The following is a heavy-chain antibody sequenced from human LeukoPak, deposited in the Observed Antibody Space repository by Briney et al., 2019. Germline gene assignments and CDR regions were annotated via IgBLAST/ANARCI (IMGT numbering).Heavy chain of an antibody. CDR1: GFTFSSYA. D-gene: IGHD3-9*01. CDR2: ISYDGSNK. V-gene: IGHV3-30*04. CDR3: ARVVIRYFDPPGY. J-gene: IGHJ4*02. Sequence: GESLRLSCAASGFTFSSYAMHWVRQAPGKGLEWVAVISYDGSNKYYADSVKGRFTISRDNSKNTLYLQMNSLRAEDTAVYYCARVVIRYFDPPGYWGQGTLVTVSS.